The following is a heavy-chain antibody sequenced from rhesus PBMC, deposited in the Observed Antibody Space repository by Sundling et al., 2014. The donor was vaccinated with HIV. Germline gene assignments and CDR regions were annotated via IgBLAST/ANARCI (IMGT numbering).Heavy chain of an antibody. CDR3: AMTVMSGLDP. J-gene: IGHJ6*01. Sequence: QVQLQESGPGLVKPSETLSLTCTVSGVSVSGYWWSWIRQPPGRGLEWIGDINGYTGSTNYNPSLKSRVSISRDTSKNQFSLKVISATAADTAVYYCAMTVMSGLDPWGQGVVVTVSS. CDR2: INGYTGST. CDR1: GVSVSGYW. V-gene: IGHV4-80*01. D-gene: IGHD3-22*01.